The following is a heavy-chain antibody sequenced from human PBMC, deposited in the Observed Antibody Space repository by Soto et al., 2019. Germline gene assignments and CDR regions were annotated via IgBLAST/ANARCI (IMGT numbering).Heavy chain of an antibody. CDR1: GGTFSSYA. Sequence: QVQLVQSGAEVKKPGSSVKVSCKASGGTFSSYAISWVRQAPGQGLEWMGGIIPIFGTANYAQKFQGRVTITADESTSTAYMELSSLRSEDTAVYYCARVGDYYDSSGYSARLLHGYYYYGMDVWGQGTTVTVSS. CDR2: IIPIFGTA. J-gene: IGHJ6*02. D-gene: IGHD3-22*01. V-gene: IGHV1-69*12. CDR3: ARVGDYYDSSGYSARLLHGYYYYGMDV.